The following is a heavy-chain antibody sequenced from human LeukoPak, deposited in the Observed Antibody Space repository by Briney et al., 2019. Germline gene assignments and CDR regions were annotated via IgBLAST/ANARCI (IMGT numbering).Heavy chain of an antibody. J-gene: IGHJ4*02. V-gene: IGHV3-33*06. Sequence: AGGSLRLSCAASGFTFSSYGMHWVRQAPGKGLEWVAVIWYDGSNKYYADSVKGRFTISRDNSKNTLYLQMNSLRAEDTAVYYCAKDPAMYYYGSGSQTYYFDYWGQGTLVTVSS. D-gene: IGHD3-10*01. CDR1: GFTFSSYG. CDR2: IWYDGSNK. CDR3: AKDPAMYYYGSGSQTYYFDY.